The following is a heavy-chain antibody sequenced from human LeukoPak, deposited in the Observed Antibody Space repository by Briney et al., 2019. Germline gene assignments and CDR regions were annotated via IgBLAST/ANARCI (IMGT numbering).Heavy chain of an antibody. Sequence: PGGSLRLSCAASGFTFSSYSMNWVRQAPGKGLEWVSLISSSSRFIYYGDSVKGRFTISRDNAKKSLYLQMNSLRAEDTAVYYCAELGITMIGGVWGKGTTVTISS. CDR3: AELGITMIGGV. CDR1: GFTFSSYS. V-gene: IGHV3-21*01. D-gene: IGHD3-10*02. J-gene: IGHJ6*04. CDR2: ISSSSRFI.